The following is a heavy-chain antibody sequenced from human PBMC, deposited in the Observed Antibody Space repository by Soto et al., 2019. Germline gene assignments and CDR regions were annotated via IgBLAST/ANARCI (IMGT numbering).Heavy chain of an antibody. J-gene: IGHJ4*02. CDR3: AKDLSSLGRLAVRAPFAS. D-gene: IGHD3-22*01. CDR2: ISANGRNT. V-gene: IGHV3-23*01. CDR1: GFTFSSYA. Sequence: EVHLLESGGNVVQPGGSLRLSCAASGFTFSSYAMNWVRQAPGKGLEWVSSISANGRNTYYTDSGKGRFTTTRDRPKNPLYPQLDSLRVEDTAIYYCAKDLSSLGRLAVRAPFASWGQGTLVTVSS.